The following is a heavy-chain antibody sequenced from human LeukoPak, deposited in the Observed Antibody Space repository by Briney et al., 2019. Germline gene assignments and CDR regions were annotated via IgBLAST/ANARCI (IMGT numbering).Heavy chain of an antibody. CDR3: AKAPTGDGVDY. CDR2: ISGSGGST. V-gene: IGHV3-23*01. D-gene: IGHD7-27*01. Sequence: GGSLRLSCAASGFTFSSYEMNWVRQAPGKGLEWVSAISGSGGSTYYADSVKGRFTISRDNSKNTLYLQMNSLRAEDTAVYYCAKAPTGDGVDYWGQGTLVTVSS. CDR1: GFTFSSYE. J-gene: IGHJ4*02.